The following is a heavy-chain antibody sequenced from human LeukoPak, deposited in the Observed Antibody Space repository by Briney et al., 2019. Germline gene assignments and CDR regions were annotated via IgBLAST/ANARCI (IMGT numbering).Heavy chain of an antibody. CDR2: INTNTGNP. CDR3: AREILRFDI. J-gene: IGHJ3*02. CDR1: GYSFTSSA. Sequence: GASVKVSCKASGYSFTSSAMNWVRQAPGQGLEWMGWINTNTGNPTYAQGFTGRFVFSLDTSVSTAYLQISNLMPEDTAKYYCAREILRFDIWGQGTMVIVSS. V-gene: IGHV7-4-1*02.